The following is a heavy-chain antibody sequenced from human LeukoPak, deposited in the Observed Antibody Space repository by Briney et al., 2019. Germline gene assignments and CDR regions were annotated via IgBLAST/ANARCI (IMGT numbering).Heavy chain of an antibody. CDR1: GFSLSNARMG. D-gene: IGHD3-22*01. J-gene: IGHJ4*02. V-gene: IGHV2-26*01. CDR3: ARIRPGLYYYDSSGYFTDY. Sequence: SGPTLVNPTETLTLTCTVSGFSLSNARMGVSWIRQPPGKALEWLADIFSNEEKSYSTSLKSRLTISKDTSKSQVVLTMTNMDPVDTATYYCARIRPGLYYYDSSGYFTDYWGQGTLVTVSS. CDR2: IFSNEEK.